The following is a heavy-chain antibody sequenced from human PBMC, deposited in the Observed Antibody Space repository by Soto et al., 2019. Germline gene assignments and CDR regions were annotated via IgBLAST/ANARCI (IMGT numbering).Heavy chain of an antibody. J-gene: IGHJ4*02. V-gene: IGHV3-53*01. CDR1: GFTVSSKY. CDR2: IYKNGDT. Sequence: EVQVVESGGGLIQPGGSLSLSCEASGFTVSSKYMNWVRQAPGKGLEWVSVIYKNGDTFYADSVKGRFTISRDNFKNTLYLQMNSLRAEDTAVYFCARDLDHCGGDCYSFDYWGQGILVTVSS. D-gene: IGHD2-21*02. CDR3: ARDLDHCGGDCYSFDY.